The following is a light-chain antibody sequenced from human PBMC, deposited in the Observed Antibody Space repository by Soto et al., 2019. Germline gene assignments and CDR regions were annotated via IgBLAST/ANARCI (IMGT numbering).Light chain of an antibody. CDR1: QSVGNY. CDR3: QQRRNWPIT. Sequence: EIVLTQSPATLSLSPGERATLSCRASQSVGNYVDSYQQKRGQAPRLLIYDASNRATGIPVKFSGSGSGTDFTLTISSLEPEDFAVYYCQQRRNWPITFGQGTRLEIK. V-gene: IGKV3-11*01. CDR2: DAS. J-gene: IGKJ5*01.